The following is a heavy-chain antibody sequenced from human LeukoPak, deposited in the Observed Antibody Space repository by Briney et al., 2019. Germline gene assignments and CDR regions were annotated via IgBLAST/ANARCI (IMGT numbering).Heavy chain of an antibody. V-gene: IGHV3-23*01. D-gene: IGHD5-12*01. Sequence: GGSLRLSCVASGFTFNNYAMSWVRQAPGKGLEWVSAISGSGGSTYNADSMKGRFTISRDNSKNTLYLQMNSLRAEDTAVYYCAKDRQYSGYDCSTDYWGQGTLVTVSS. J-gene: IGHJ4*02. CDR3: AKDRQYSGYDCSTDY. CDR2: ISGSGGST. CDR1: GFTFNNYA.